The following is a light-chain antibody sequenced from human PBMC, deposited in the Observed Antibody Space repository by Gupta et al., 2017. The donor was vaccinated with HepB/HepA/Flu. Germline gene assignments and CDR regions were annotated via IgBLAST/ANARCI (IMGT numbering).Light chain of an antibody. CDR1: QSISSY. J-gene: IGKJ4*01. CDR3: QETYDTPRT. V-gene: IGKV1-39*01. CDR2: AAS. Sequence: DPVTITCRASQSISSYLNWYQQKPGKAPELLIYAASTLQTGVPSRFSGSGSGKDFTLTVSSLQPEDFATYYCQETYDTPRTFGGGTKVEIK.